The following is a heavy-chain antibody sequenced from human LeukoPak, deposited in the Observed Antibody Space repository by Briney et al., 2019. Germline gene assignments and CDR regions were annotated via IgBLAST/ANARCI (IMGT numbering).Heavy chain of an antibody. Sequence: PGESLKISCKGSGYRFTSYWIGWVRPMPGKGLEWMGIISPGDSDTRYSPSFQGQVTISADKSISTAYLQWSSLKASDTAMYYCATSTSREMATVTFDFWGQGTLVTVSS. V-gene: IGHV5-51*01. J-gene: IGHJ4*02. CDR1: GYRFTSYW. CDR3: ATSTSREMATVTFDF. CDR2: ISPGDSDT. D-gene: IGHD5-24*01.